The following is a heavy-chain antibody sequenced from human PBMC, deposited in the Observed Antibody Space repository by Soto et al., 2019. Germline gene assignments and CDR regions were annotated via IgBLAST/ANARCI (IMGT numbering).Heavy chain of an antibody. CDR3: GVFGAGNYYYGMDV. CDR2: IIPIFGTA. V-gene: IGHV1-69*12. J-gene: IGHJ6*02. CDR1: GGTFSSYA. Sequence: QVQLVQSGAEVKKPGSSVKVSCKASGGTFSSYAISWVRQAPGQGLEWMGGIIPIFGTANYAQKFQGRVTITAAEATRTAYMALSSLRSEDTAVYYCGVFGAGNYYYGMDVWGQGTTVTVSS. D-gene: IGHD6-6*01.